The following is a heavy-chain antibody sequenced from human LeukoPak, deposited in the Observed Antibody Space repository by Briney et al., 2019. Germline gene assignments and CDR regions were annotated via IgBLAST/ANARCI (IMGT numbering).Heavy chain of an antibody. Sequence: GASVKVSCKASGGTFSSYAISWVRQAPGQGLEWMGGIIPIFGTANYAQKFQGRVTITTDESTSTAYMELSSLRSEDTAVYYCARAVATIQGVLDYFDYWGQGTLVTVSS. CDR1: GGTFSSYA. J-gene: IGHJ4*02. CDR3: ARAVATIQGVLDYFDY. CDR2: IIPIFGTA. D-gene: IGHD5-12*01. V-gene: IGHV1-69*05.